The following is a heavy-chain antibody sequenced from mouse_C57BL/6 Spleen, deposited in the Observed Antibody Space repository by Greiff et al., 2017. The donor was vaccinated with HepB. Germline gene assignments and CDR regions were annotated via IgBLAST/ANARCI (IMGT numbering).Heavy chain of an antibody. Sequence: EVKLMESGGGLVKPGGSLKLSCAASGFTFSDYGMHWVRQAPEKGLEWVAYISSGSSTIYYADTVKGRFTISRENAKNTLFLQMTSLRSEDTAMYYCARWYYGSRNWYFDVWGTGTTVTVSS. CDR1: GFTFSDYG. CDR2: ISSGSSTI. J-gene: IGHJ1*03. V-gene: IGHV5-17*01. D-gene: IGHD1-1*01. CDR3: ARWYYGSRNWYFDV.